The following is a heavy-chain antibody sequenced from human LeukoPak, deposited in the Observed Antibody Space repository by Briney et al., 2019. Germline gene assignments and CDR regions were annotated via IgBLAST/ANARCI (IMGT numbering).Heavy chain of an antibody. V-gene: IGHV1-2*02. Sequence: GASVKVSCKASGYTFTGYYMHWVRQAPGQGLEWMGWINPNSGGTNYAQKFQGRVTMTRDTSISTAYMELSRLRSDDTAVYYFARGAGLRYLGFDAFDIWGQGTMVTVSS. CDR1: GYTFTGYY. CDR3: ARGAGLRYLGFDAFDI. D-gene: IGHD3-9*01. CDR2: INPNSGGT. J-gene: IGHJ3*02.